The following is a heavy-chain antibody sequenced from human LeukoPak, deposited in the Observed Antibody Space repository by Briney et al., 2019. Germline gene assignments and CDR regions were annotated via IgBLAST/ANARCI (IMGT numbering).Heavy chain of an antibody. J-gene: IGHJ4*02. CDR3: ARGYSSSWQDRYYFDY. D-gene: IGHD6-13*01. V-gene: IGHV1-69*13. CDR2: IIPIFGTA. CDR1: GYTFTSYA. Sequence: SVKVSCKASGYTFTSYAISWVRQAPGQGLEWMGGIIPIFGTANYAQKFQGRVTITADESTSTAYMELSSLRSEDTAVYYCARGYSSSWQDRYYFDYWGQGTLVTVSS.